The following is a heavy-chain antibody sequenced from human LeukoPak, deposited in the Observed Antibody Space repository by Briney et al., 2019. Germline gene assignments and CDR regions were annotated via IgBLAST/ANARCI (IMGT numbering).Heavy chain of an antibody. CDR1: GFTFSSYW. CDR3: ARDQRYGIFDY. D-gene: IGHD5-18*01. V-gene: IGHV3-74*01. Sequence: GGSLRLSCAASGFTFSSYWMHWVRQAPGKGLEWVSRINSDGSSTSYADSVKGRFTISRDNAKNTLYLQMNSLRAEDTAVYYCARDQRYGIFDYWGQGTLVTVSS. CDR2: INSDGSST. J-gene: IGHJ4*02.